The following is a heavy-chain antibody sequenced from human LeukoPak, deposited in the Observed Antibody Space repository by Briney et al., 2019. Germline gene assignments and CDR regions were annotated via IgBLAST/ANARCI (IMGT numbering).Heavy chain of an antibody. D-gene: IGHD3-22*01. CDR3: AKGATMIVVVVYYFDY. Sequence: GGSLRLSCAASGFTLSSYAMSWVRQAPGKGLEWVSAISGSGGSTYYADSVKGRFTISRDNSKNTLYLQMNSLRAEDTAVYYCAKGATMIVVVVYYFDYWGQGTLVTVSS. V-gene: IGHV3-23*01. CDR2: ISGSGGST. CDR1: GFTLSSYA. J-gene: IGHJ4*02.